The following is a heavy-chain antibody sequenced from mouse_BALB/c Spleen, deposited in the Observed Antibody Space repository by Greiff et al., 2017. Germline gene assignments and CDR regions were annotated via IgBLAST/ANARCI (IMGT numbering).Heavy chain of an antibody. V-gene: IGHV5-4*02. J-gene: IGHJ4*01. CDR3: AREGLRGAMDY. Sequence: VQLQQSGGGLVKPGGSLKLSCAASGFTFSDYYMYWVRQTPEKRLEWVATISDGGSYTYYPDSVKGRFTISRDNAKNNLYLQMSSPKSEDTAMYYCAREGLRGAMDYWGQGTSVTVSS. CDR2: ISDGGSYT. CDR1: GFTFSDYY. D-gene: IGHD2-4*01.